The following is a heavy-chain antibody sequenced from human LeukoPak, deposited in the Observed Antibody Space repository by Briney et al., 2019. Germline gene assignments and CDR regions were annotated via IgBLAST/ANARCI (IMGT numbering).Heavy chain of an antibody. CDR2: INHSGST. Sequence: KPSETLSLTCAVYGGSFSGYYWSWIRQPPGKWLEWIGEINHSGSTNYNPSLKSRVTISVDTSKNQFSLKLSSVTAADTAVYYCARVRRRYCSSTSCSRREYFDYWGQGTLVTVSS. CDR3: ARVRRRYCSSTSCSRREYFDY. J-gene: IGHJ4*02. CDR1: GGSFSGYY. V-gene: IGHV4-34*01. D-gene: IGHD2-2*01.